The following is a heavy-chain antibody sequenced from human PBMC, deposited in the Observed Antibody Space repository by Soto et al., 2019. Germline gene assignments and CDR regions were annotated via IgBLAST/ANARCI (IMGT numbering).Heavy chain of an antibody. Sequence: ASVKVSCKASGYTFTGYYMHWVRQAPGQGLEWMGWINPNSGGTNYAQKFQGWVTMTRDTSISTAYMELSRLRSDDTAVYYCARIVVAATPGGFDPWGQGTLVTVSS. J-gene: IGHJ5*02. CDR1: GYTFTGYY. D-gene: IGHD2-15*01. V-gene: IGHV1-2*04. CDR2: INPNSGGT. CDR3: ARIVVAATPGGFDP.